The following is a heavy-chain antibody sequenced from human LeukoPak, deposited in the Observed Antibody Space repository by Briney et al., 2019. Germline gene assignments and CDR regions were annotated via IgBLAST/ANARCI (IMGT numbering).Heavy chain of an antibody. Sequence: GGSLRLSCAASGFTVSSNYMSWVRQAPGKGLEWVSVIYSGGSTYYADSVKGRFTISRDNSKNTLYLQMNSLRAEDTAVYYCARSVVTVVPDYWGQGTLVTVSS. D-gene: IGHD4-23*01. CDR3: ARSVVTVVPDY. V-gene: IGHV3-53*01. J-gene: IGHJ4*02. CDR2: IYSGGST. CDR1: GFTVSSNY.